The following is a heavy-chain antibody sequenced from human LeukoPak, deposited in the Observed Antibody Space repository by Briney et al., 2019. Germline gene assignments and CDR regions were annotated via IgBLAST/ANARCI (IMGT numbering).Heavy chain of an antibody. CDR2: IIPIFGRT. D-gene: IGHD2-15*01. V-gene: IGHV1-69*01. J-gene: IGHJ3*02. Sequence: ASVKVSCKASGGTFSSYTLSWVRQAPGQGLEWMGGIIPIFGRTSYAQKFQDRVTITADESTSTSYMELSSLRSDDMGVYYCAGGGCGSCYRPSDALDIWGEGTMVTVSS. CDR3: AGGGCGSCYRPSDALDI. CDR1: GGTFSSYT.